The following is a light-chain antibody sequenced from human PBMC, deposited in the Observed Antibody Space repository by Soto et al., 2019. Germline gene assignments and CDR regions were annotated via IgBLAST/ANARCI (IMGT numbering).Light chain of an antibody. CDR1: QSVSSN. CDR2: GAS. Sequence: EIVMTQSPATLSVSPGERATLSCRASQSVSSNLIWYQQKSGQAPRLLIYGASTRATGIPARFSGSGSGTEFTLTISSLQSEDFAVYFCHQRYNWPRVTFGQGTRLEIK. V-gene: IGKV3-15*01. CDR3: HQRYNWPRVT. J-gene: IGKJ5*01.